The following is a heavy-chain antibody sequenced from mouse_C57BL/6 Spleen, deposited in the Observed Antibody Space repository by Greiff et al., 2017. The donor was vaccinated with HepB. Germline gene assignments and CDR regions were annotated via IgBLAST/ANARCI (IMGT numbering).Heavy chain of an antibody. CDR3: ARSAGYYYAMDY. CDR2: IYPGSGNT. J-gene: IGHJ4*01. D-gene: IGHD6-1*01. V-gene: IGHV1-66*01. CDR1: GYSFTSYY. Sequence: QVQLQQSGPELVKPGASVKISCKASGYSFTSYYIHWVKQRPGQGLEWIGWIYPGSGNTKYNEKFKGKATLTADTSSSTAYMQLSSLTSEDSAVYYCARSAGYYYAMDYWGQGTSVTVSS.